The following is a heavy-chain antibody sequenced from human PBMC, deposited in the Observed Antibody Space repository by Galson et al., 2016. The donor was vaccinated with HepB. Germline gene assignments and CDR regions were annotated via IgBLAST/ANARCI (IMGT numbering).Heavy chain of an antibody. CDR1: GGSISSSSYY. D-gene: IGHD3/OR15-3a*01. CDR2: ISYSGST. V-gene: IGHV4-39*01. J-gene: IGHJ4*02. CDR3: ARWMDLNSYFDN. Sequence: ETLSLTCTVSGGSISSSSYYWGWIRQPPGKGLEWIGSISYSGSTYYNPSLKSRVTISVDTSKKQFSLKLRSVTAADTAVYYCARWMDLNSYFDNWGQGNLVTVSS.